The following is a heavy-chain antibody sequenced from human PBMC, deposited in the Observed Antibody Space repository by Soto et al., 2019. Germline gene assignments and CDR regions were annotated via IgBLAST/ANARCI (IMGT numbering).Heavy chain of an antibody. CDR1: GYTFTGYY. CDR3: STQFHHCGGDCYRGPYFGMDV. V-gene: IGHV1-2*02. J-gene: IGHJ6*02. Sequence: ASVKVSCKASGYTFTGYYVLWVRQAPGQGPECMGWINPYTGGTNYAQKFQGRFTMTRDTSISTAYTELSKLISDDTAVYYCSTQFHHCGGDCYRGPYFGMDVWGQGTTVTVSS. CDR2: INPYTGGT. D-gene: IGHD2-21*02.